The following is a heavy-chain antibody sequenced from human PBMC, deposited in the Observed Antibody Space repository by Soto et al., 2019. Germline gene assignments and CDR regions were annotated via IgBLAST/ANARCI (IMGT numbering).Heavy chain of an antibody. J-gene: IGHJ4*02. D-gene: IGHD3-16*02. V-gene: IGHV3-23*01. Sequence: GSLRLSCAASGFTFSSYAMSWVRQAPGKGLEWVSAISGSGGRAYDADSVKGRFTISRDNSKNTLYLQMNSLRAEDTAIYYCTSLYYGHWGQGTLVTVSS. CDR2: ISGSGGRA. CDR3: TSLYYGH. CDR1: GFTFSSYA.